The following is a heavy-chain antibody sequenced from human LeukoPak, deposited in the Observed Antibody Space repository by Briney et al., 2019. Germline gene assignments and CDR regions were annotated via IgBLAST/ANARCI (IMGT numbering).Heavy chain of an antibody. CDR2: IGGSGVNT. V-gene: IGHV3-23*01. J-gene: IGHJ5*02. CDR3: AKGMSGSNPYNWSDP. Sequence: GGTLRLSCAASGLTFSNYAMSWVRQAPGKGLEWVSLIGGSGVNTFYADSVKGRFTISRDNSKNTLFLQMNSLRAEDTAVYYCAKGMSGSNPYNWSDPCGQGTLVTVSS. CDR1: GLTFSNYA. D-gene: IGHD1-26*01.